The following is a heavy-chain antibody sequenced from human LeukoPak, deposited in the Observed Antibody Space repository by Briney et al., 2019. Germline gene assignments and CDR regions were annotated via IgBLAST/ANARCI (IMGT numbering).Heavy chain of an antibody. V-gene: IGHV4-61*02. CDR2: IYTSGTT. CDR1: GVSISSGAYY. Sequence: SETLSLTCTVSGVSISSGAYYWTWIRQAAGKGLEWIGRIYTSGTTDYNPSLKSRVSISLDPSKNQFSLNLSSVTAADTAVYYCARDMGQTWGQGTLVTVSS. J-gene: IGHJ5*02. CDR3: ARDMGQT. D-gene: IGHD3-10*01.